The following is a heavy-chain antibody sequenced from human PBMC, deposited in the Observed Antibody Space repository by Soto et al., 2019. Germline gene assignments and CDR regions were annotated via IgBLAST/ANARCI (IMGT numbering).Heavy chain of an antibody. Sequence: PGGSLRLSCAASGFTFDDYTMHWVRQAPGKGLEWVSLISWDGGSTYYADSVKGRFTISRDNSKNSLYLQMNSLRTEDTALYYCAKGSTAARRPIFHCGMDVWGQGTTVTVSS. D-gene: IGHD6-6*01. CDR3: AKGSTAARRPIFHCGMDV. CDR2: ISWDGGST. J-gene: IGHJ6*02. CDR1: GFTFDDYT. V-gene: IGHV3-43*01.